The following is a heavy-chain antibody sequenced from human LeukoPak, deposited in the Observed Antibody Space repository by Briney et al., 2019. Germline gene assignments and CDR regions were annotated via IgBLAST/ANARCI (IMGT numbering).Heavy chain of an antibody. V-gene: IGHV1-18*01. CDR1: GYTFTNYG. CDR3: ARPYYDSREYYFDY. Sequence: ASVKVSCKASGYTFTNYGISWVRQAPGQGLEWMGWISAYNGNTNYAQKLQGRVTMTTDTSTSTAYMELRSLRSDDTAVYYCARPYYDSREYYFDYWGQGTLVTVSS. D-gene: IGHD3-22*01. J-gene: IGHJ4*02. CDR2: ISAYNGNT.